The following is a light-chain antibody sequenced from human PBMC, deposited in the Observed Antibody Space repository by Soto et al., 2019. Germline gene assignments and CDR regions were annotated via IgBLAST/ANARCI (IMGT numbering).Light chain of an antibody. CDR3: SSYTSSSTYV. J-gene: IGLJ1*01. V-gene: IGLV2-14*01. CDR2: EVS. CDR1: SSDVGGYNY. Sequence: QSALTQPASVSGSPGQSITISCTGTSSDVGGYNYVSWYQQHPGKAPKLMIYEVSNRPSGVSNRFSGSKSGNTASLTLSGLQAEDEADYYCSSYTSSSTYVFGTGTKVTVL.